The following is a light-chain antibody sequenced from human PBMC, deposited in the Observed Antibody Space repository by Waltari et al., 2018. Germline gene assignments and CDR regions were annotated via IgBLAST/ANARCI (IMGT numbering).Light chain of an antibody. CDR3: QQSYSTPPWT. V-gene: IGKV1-39*01. CDR1: QSISSY. J-gene: IGKJ3*01. Sequence: DIQMTQSPSSLSASVGDRVTITCRASQSISSYLNWYQQKPGKAPKLLIYAASSLQSGVPSRFSGSGSGTDFTLTISSLQPEDFATYYCQQSYSTPPWTFGPGTKVDIK. CDR2: AAS.